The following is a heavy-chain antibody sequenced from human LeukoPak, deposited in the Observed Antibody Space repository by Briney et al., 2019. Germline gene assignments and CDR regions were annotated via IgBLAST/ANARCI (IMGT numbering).Heavy chain of an antibody. J-gene: IGHJ6*03. D-gene: IGHD3-22*01. CDR2: MNPNSGNT. CDR3: ARAKSGYYPYYYYYMDV. V-gene: IGHV1-8*01. Sequence: ASVTVSCKSSGYTFTSYDINWVRQGTGQGLEWMGWMNPNSGNTGYAHKFQGRVTMTRNTSISKAYMELSSLRSEDTAVYYCARAKSGYYPYYYYYMDVWGKGTTVTVSS. CDR1: GYTFTSYD.